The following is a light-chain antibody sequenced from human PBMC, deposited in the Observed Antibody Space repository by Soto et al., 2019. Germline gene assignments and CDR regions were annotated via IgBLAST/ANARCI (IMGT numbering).Light chain of an antibody. CDR3: SSYRGSSTLDV. CDR2: EVN. J-gene: IGLJ1*01. Sequence: QSVLTQPASVSGSPGRSITISCTGTSSDVGTYNYVSWYQQHPGKAPTLMIYEVNNRPSGVSNRFSGSKSDNTASLTISGLQAEDEADYYCSSYRGSSTLDVFGTGTKVTVL. CDR1: SSDVGTYNY. V-gene: IGLV2-14*01.